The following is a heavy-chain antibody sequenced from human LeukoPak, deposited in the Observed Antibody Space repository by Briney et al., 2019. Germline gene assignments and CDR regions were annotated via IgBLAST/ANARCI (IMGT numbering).Heavy chain of an antibody. CDR2: INHSGRS. J-gene: IGHJ4*02. Sequence: SETLSLTCGVSGASFSSDYWTWIRQPPGKGLEWIAEINHSGRSNYNPSLKSRVAISVDTSKNQFSLNLSSVTAADTAVYYCASGGTAVVMALTYYFDTWGQGTPVTVSS. V-gene: IGHV4-34*01. CDR1: GASFSSDY. CDR3: ASGGTAVVMALTYYFDT. D-gene: IGHD3-22*01.